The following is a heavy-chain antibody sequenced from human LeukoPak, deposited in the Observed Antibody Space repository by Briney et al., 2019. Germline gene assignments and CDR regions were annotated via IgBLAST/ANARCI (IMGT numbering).Heavy chain of an antibody. V-gene: IGHV1-18*01. CDR3: ARGLGLGELSSEIDY. CDR2: ISAYNGNT. Sequence: GASVKVSCKASGYTFTSYGISGVRQAPGQGRECMGWISAYNGNTNYAQKLQGRVTMTTDTSTSTAYMELRSLRSEDTAVYYCARGLGLGELSSEIDYWGQGTLVTVSS. D-gene: IGHD3-16*02. CDR1: GYTFTSYG. J-gene: IGHJ4*02.